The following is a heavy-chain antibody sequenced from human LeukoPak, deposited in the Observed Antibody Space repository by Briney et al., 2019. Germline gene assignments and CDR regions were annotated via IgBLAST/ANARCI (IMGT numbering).Heavy chain of an antibody. CDR1: GFTFSSYA. CDR3: AKDSKTYYDFWSGYYPFDY. J-gene: IGHJ4*02. V-gene: IGHV3-23*01. Sequence: GGSLRLSCAASGFTFSSYAKSWVRQAPGKGLEWVSAISGSGGSTYYADSVKGRFTISRDNSKNTLYLQMNSLRAEDTAVYYCAKDSKTYYDFWSGYYPFDYWGQGTLVTVSS. D-gene: IGHD3-3*01. CDR2: ISGSGGST.